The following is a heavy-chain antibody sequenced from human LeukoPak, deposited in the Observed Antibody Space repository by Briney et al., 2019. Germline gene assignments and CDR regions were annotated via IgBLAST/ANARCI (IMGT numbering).Heavy chain of an antibody. D-gene: IGHD6-13*01. CDR3: ARQDTEIAAAWFDP. CDR1: GYTFTSYA. J-gene: IGHJ5*02. Sequence: ASVKVSCKASGYTFTSYAIHWVRQAPGQRLEWMGWINAGNGNTKFSQKFQGRVTITRDTSASTAYMELSSLRSEDTAVYYCARQDTEIAAAWFDPWGQGTLVTVSS. CDR2: INAGNGNT. V-gene: IGHV1-3*01.